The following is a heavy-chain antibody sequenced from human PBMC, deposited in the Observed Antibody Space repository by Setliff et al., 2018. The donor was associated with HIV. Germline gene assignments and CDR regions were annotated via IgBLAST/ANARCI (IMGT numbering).Heavy chain of an antibody. CDR1: GASISSQY. Sequence: SETLSLTCIVSGASISSQYWSWIRQPAGKGLEWIGRVYSSGNTNYNPSFKSRVTMSVDTSKNQFSLNLNSVTAADTAVYYCASEAWTSYRSSSGYYYYYMDVWGKGTTVTVSS. CDR2: VYSSGNT. CDR3: ASEAWTSYRSSSGYYYYYMDV. D-gene: IGHD6-6*01. J-gene: IGHJ6*03. V-gene: IGHV4-4*07.